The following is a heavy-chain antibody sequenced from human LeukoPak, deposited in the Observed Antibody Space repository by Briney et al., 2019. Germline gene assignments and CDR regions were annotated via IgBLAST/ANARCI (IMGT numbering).Heavy chain of an antibody. J-gene: IGHJ5*02. CDR3: TRAGAEVGGYDFWSGYYENWFDP. V-gene: IGHV3-73*01. CDR2: IRSKANSYAT. D-gene: IGHD3-3*01. CDR1: GFTFSGSA. Sequence: GGSLRLSCAASGFTFSGSAMHWVRQASGKGLEWVGRIRSKANSYATAYAASVKGRFTISRDDSKNTAYLQMNSLKTEDTAVYYCTRAGAEVGGYDFWSGYYENWFDPWGQGTLVTVSS.